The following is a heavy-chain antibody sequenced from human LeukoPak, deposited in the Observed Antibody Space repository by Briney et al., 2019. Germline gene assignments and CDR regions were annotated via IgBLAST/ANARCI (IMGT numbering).Heavy chain of an antibody. D-gene: IGHD1-26*01. Sequence: PGGSLRLSCAPSGFTFSRHAMHWVRQAPGKGLEWVAIISNDGSRKYYAHSVEGRFIISRDSSKSTLYLQMNSLRVEDTAIYYCASRRRTYSPFDPWGQGTLVTVSS. CDR2: ISNDGSRK. CDR1: GFTFSRHA. J-gene: IGHJ5*02. V-gene: IGHV3-30*03. CDR3: ASRRRTYSPFDP.